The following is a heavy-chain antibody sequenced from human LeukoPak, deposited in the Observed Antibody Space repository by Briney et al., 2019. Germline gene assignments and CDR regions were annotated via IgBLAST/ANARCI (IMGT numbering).Heavy chain of an antibody. CDR2: INSGGTVT. V-gene: IGHV3-74*01. D-gene: IGHD2-2*01. CDR3: VREGLECSGSSCQRAAFDY. Sequence: PGGSLRLSCAASGFTFSDFWMHWVRQAPGKGLVWVSRINSGGTVTNYADSVKGRLTISRDNAKNTLYLQMNSLRDEDTAVYYCVREGLECSGSSCQRAAFDYWGQGTLVIVSS. CDR1: GFTFSDFW. J-gene: IGHJ4*02.